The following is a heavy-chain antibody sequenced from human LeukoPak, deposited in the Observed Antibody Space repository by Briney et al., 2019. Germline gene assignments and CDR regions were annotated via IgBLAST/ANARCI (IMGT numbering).Heavy chain of an antibody. J-gene: IGHJ4*02. CDR1: GYTFTSYY. CDR2: INPSGGST. D-gene: IGHD5-12*01. V-gene: IGHV1-46*01. CDR3: ARDKFDSGYDWDFDY. Sequence: ASVTVSCKASGYTFTSYYMHWVRQAPGQGLEWMGIINPSGGSTSYAQKFQGRVTMTRDTSTSTVYMELSSLRSEDTAVYYCARDKFDSGYDWDFDYWGQGTLVTVSS.